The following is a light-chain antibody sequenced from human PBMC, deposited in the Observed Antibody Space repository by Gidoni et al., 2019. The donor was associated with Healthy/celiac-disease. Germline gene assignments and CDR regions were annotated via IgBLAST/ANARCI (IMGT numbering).Light chain of an antibody. CDR3: SSYAGSNDWV. V-gene: IGLV2-8*01. CDR2: EVS. Sequence: QSALTQPPSASGSPGQSVTIPCTGTSSDVGGYNYVSWFQQLPGKAPKLMIYEVSKRPSGVPDRFSGSKSGNTASLTVSGLQAEDEADYYCSSYAGSNDWVFGGGTKLTVL. J-gene: IGLJ3*02. CDR1: SSDVGGYNY.